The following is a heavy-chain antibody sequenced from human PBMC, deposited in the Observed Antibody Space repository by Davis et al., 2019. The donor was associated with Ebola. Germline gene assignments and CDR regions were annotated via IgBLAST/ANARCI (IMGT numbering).Heavy chain of an antibody. CDR3: AREESNDYSNPFDY. CDR2: INHSGST. D-gene: IGHD4-11*01. Sequence: PSETLSLTCTVSGGSISGYYWSWIRQPPGKGLEWIGEINHSGSTNYNPSLKSRVTISVDTSKNQFSLKLSSVTAADTAVYYCAREESNDYSNPFDYWGQGTLVTVSS. V-gene: IGHV4-34*01. CDR1: GGSISGYY. J-gene: IGHJ4*02.